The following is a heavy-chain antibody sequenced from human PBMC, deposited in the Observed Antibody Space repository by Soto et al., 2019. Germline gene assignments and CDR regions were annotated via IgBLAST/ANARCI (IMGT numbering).Heavy chain of an antibody. CDR3: ARDRDSTSYIYNWFDP. CDR1: GFTFSDYY. CDR2: ITSDGTYT. Sequence: GGSLRLSCAASGFTFSDYYMSWIRRAPGKGLEWISYITSDGTYTKYADSVKGRFTISRDNAKKSLFLQMNSLRAEDTAVYYCARDRDSTSYIYNWFDPWGQGTLVTVSS. D-gene: IGHD6-6*01. J-gene: IGHJ5*02. V-gene: IGHV3-11*06.